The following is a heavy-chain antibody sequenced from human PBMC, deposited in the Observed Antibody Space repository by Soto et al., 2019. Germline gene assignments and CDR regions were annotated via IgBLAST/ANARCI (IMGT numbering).Heavy chain of an antibody. CDR2: TSYDGSNK. J-gene: IGHJ2*01. Sequence: QVQLVESGGGVVQPGRSLRLSCAASGFTFNTYGMHWVRQAPGKGLEWVAVTSYDGSNKYYADSVKGRFTISRDNAKNTLYVETNSLRAEDTAVYYCVKGATGGPRGYFDLWGRGTLVTVFS. CDR3: VKGATGGPRGYFDL. V-gene: IGHV3-30*18. CDR1: GFTFNTYG. D-gene: IGHD3-16*01.